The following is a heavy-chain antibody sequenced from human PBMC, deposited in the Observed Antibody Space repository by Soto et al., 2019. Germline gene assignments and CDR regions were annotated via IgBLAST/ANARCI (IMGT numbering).Heavy chain of an antibody. CDR2: ISSSSYI. CDR3: ARDGATIVVVTAIDY. D-gene: IGHD2-21*02. CDR1: GFTFSSYS. V-gene: IGHV3-21*01. J-gene: IGHJ4*02. Sequence: GGSLRLSCAASGFTFSSYSMNWVRQAPGKGLEWVSSISSSSYIYYADSVKGRFTISRDNAKNSLYLQMNSLRAEDTAVYYCARDGATIVVVTAIDYWGQGTLVTVSS.